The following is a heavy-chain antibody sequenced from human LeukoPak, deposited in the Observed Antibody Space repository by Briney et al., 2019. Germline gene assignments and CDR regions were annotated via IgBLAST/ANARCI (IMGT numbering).Heavy chain of an antibody. CDR2: ISSSSSTI. D-gene: IGHD6-19*01. CDR1: GFTFSSYS. V-gene: IGHV3-48*01. J-gene: IGHJ4*02. CDR3: AKDLGSSGWSFDY. Sequence: PGGSLRLSCAASGFTFSSYSMNWVRQAPGKGLEWVSYISSSSSTIYYADSVKGRFTISRDNSKNTLYLQMNSLRAEDTAVYYCAKDLGSSGWSFDYWGQGTLVTVSS.